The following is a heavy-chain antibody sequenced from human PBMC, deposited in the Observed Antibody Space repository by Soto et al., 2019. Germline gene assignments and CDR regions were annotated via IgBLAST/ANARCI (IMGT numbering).Heavy chain of an antibody. J-gene: IGHJ4*02. CDR3: ATEGGVGYGSSWGAF. CDR2: IWHDGIYK. CDR1: GVSLIPYG. Sequence: QVQLVESGGAVAQLGRPLKLSCVAPGVSLIPYGMHGVRRPPGKGLEWVASIWHDGIYKFHADAVKGRFAISRDNSMNSLYLQMNSLTVEDTAMYYCATEGGVGYGSSWGAFWGQGTLVTVSS. D-gene: IGHD6-13*01. V-gene: IGHV3-33*01.